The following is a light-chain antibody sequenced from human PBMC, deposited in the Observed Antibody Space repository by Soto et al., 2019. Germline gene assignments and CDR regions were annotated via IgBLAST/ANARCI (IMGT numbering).Light chain of an antibody. CDR2: DAS. CDR3: QQYDHLLLT. J-gene: IGKJ4*01. V-gene: IGKV1-33*01. CDR1: QDIRNS. Sequence: DIQMTQSPSSLSASVGDRDTITCQASQDIRNSLNWYQQKPGKAPRLLIYDASNLETGVPPRFSGGGTGTDFSFTISSLQPEDIATYYCQQYDHLLLTFGGGTKVEIK.